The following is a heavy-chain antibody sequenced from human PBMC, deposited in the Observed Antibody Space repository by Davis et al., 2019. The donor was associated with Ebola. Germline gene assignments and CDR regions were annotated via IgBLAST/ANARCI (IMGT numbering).Heavy chain of an antibody. D-gene: IGHD2-15*01. Sequence: ASVQVPCKASGYTFISYDTSWVRQAPGQAFEWTGRINLICGSTHYAQKFQGRVTMTRDTSISTAYMKLSRLRSDDTAVYYCARDLGYCSGGSCICSNWFDPWGQGTLVTVSS. CDR1: GYTFISYD. V-gene: IGHV1-2*06. CDR2: INLICGST. CDR3: ARDLGYCSGGSCICSNWFDP. J-gene: IGHJ5*02.